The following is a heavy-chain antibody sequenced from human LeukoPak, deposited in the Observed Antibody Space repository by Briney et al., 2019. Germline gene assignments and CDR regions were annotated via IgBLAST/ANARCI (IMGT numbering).Heavy chain of an antibody. CDR3: ARVQYSSGRALMYYFDF. CDR2: IYTSGST. J-gene: IGHJ4*02. Sequence: SETLSLTCTVSGGSISSYYWSWIRQPAGKGLEWIGRIYTSGSTNYNPSLKSRVTMSVDTSKDQFSLKLSSVTAADTAVYYCARVQYSSGRALMYYFDFWGQGTLVTVSS. D-gene: IGHD6-19*01. V-gene: IGHV4-4*07. CDR1: GGSISSYY.